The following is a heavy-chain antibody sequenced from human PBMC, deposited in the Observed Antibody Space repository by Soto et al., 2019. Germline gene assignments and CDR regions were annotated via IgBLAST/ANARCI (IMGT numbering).Heavy chain of an antibody. V-gene: IGHV3-7*01. CDR1: GFTFSNSW. CDR3: AKTPGAGRFLDY. J-gene: IGHJ4*02. CDR2: IKQDGSEK. Sequence: EVQLVESGGGLVQPGGSLRLSCAASGFTFSNSWMSWVRQAPGKGLEWVANIKQDGSEKYYVDSVKGRFTISRDTAKNSLYLQMNSLRAEDTAVYYCAKTPGAGRFLDYWGQGTLVTASS. D-gene: IGHD6-19*01.